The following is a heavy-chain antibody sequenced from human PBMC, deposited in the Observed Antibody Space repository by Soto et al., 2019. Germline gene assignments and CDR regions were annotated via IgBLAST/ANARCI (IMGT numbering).Heavy chain of an antibody. J-gene: IGHJ6*02. CDR2: ISSSSTI. D-gene: IGHD2-15*01. V-gene: IGHV3-48*02. CDR3: ASGDMRYYYGMDV. Sequence: SLRLSCAASGFTFSSCSMNWVRQAPGKGLEWVSYISSSSTIYYADSVKGRFTISRDNAKNSLYLQMNSLRDEDTAVYYCASGDMRYYYGMDVWGQGTTVTVSS. CDR1: GFTFSSCS.